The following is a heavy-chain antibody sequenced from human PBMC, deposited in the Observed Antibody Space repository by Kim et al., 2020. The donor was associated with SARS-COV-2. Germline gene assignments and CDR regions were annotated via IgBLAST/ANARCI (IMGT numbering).Heavy chain of an antibody. CDR2: IYYSGST. CDR3: ARSSRRGYCSGGSCYDY. V-gene: IGHV4-39*01. CDR1: GGSISSSSYY. Sequence: SETLSLTCTVSGGSISSSSYYWGWIRQPPGKGLEWIGSIYYSGSTYYNPSLKSRVTISVDTSKNQFSLKLSSVTAADTAVYYCARSSRRGYCSGGSCYDYWGQGTLVTVSS. D-gene: IGHD2-15*01. J-gene: IGHJ4*02.